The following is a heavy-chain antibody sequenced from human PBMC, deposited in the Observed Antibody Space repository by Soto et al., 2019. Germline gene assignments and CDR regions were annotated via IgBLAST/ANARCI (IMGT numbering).Heavy chain of an antibody. CDR2: ISAYNGNT. D-gene: IGHD3-3*01. CDR1: GYTFTSYG. V-gene: IGHV1-18*01. J-gene: IGHJ4*02. Sequence: QVPLVQSGAEVKKPGASVKVSCKASGYTFTSYGISWVRQAPGQGLEWMGWISAYNGNTNYAQKLQGRVTMTTDTSTSTAYMELRSLRSDDTAVYYCARDQGFTIFGVATPDFDYWGQGTLVTVSS. CDR3: ARDQGFTIFGVATPDFDY.